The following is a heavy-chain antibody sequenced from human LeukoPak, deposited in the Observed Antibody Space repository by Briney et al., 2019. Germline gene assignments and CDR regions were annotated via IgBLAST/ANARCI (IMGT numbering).Heavy chain of an antibody. CDR3: ARAGWYDSSGYSPGEYFYYMDV. J-gene: IGHJ6*03. V-gene: IGHV3-53*05. CDR2: IYSGDNT. D-gene: IGHD3-22*01. Sequence: GGSLRLSCAASGFTVSSYYMSWVRQAPGKGLEWVSVIYSGDNTYYADSVKGRFTISRDNSKNTMYLQMNSLRTEDTAVYYCARAGWYDSSGYSPGEYFYYMDVWGKGTTVTVSS. CDR1: GFTVSSYY.